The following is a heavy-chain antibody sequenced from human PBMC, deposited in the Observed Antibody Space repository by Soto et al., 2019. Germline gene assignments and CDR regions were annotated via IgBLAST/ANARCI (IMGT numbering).Heavy chain of an antibody. CDR3: AAPSLGYCSGGSCSIFDY. CDR2: IVVGSGNT. CDR1: GFTFTSSA. J-gene: IGHJ4*02. V-gene: IGHV1-58*01. Sequence: SVRVSCKASGFTFTSSAVRWVRQARGQRLEWIGWIVVGSGNTNYAQKFQERVTITRDMSTSTAYMELSSLRSEDTAVYYCAAPSLGYCSGGSCSIFDYWGQGTLVTVSS. D-gene: IGHD2-15*01.